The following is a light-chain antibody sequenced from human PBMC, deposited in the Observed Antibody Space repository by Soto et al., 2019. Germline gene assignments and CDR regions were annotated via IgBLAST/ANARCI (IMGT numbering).Light chain of an antibody. Sequence: DIQMTQSPSAMSASVGDRVTITCRASRGINNYLAWFQQKPGKAPKCLIYGASKLQSGVPSRFSGSASGTEFTLTINGLQPEDFATYYCLQGNTYPYTFGQGTKVDIK. CDR3: LQGNTYPYT. J-gene: IGKJ1*01. CDR1: RGINNY. V-gene: IGKV1-17*03. CDR2: GAS.